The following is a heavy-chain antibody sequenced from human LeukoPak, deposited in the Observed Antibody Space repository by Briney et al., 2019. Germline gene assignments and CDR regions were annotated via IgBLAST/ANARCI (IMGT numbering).Heavy chain of an antibody. CDR1: GYTFTSYD. CDR3: AREGNSSGWGGFQH. D-gene: IGHD6-19*01. J-gene: IGHJ1*01. V-gene: IGHV1-8*01. CDR2: MSPNSGDT. Sequence: ASVKVSCKASGYTFTSYDFNWVRQATGQRPEWMGWMSPNSGDTGYAQKFQDRVTMTRNTSISTAYMELSSLRSDDTAVYYCAREGNSSGWGGFQHWGQGTLVTVSS.